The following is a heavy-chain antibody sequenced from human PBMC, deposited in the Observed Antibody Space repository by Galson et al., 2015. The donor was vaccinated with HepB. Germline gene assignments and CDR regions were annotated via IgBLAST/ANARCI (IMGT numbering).Heavy chain of an antibody. J-gene: IGHJ4*02. CDR3: ARVLSPYDSSGYWVY. CDR1: GYSFTRYW. Sequence: QSGAAVKKPGESLTISCKGSGYSFTRYWIGWVGQVPGKGLEWMGIISPGGADTRYRPTFPGQVTISADKSISTAYLQWSSLKASDTAMYYCARVLSPYDSSGYWVYWGQGTLVTVSS. V-gene: IGHV5-51*03. D-gene: IGHD3-22*01. CDR2: ISPGGADT.